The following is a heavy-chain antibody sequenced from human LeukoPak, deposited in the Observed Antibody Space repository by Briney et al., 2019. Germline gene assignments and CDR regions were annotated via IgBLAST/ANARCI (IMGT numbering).Heavy chain of an antibody. CDR2: ISWNSGSI. CDR1: GFIFDNYA. Sequence: GGSLRLSCAGSGFIFDNYAMHWVRQPPGKGLEWVSGISWNSGSIGYADSVKGRFTISRDNAKNSLYLQMNSLRAEDTALYYCAKDRYFDWLLSLDYWGQGTLVTVSS. D-gene: IGHD3-9*01. CDR3: AKDRYFDWLLSLDY. J-gene: IGHJ4*02. V-gene: IGHV3-9*01.